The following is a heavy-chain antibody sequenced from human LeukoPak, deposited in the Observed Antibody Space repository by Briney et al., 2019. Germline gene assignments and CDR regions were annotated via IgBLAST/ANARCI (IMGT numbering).Heavy chain of an antibody. CDR3: ASRRSSGFRFRGYFDY. CDR1: GGSFSGYY. D-gene: IGHD6-19*01. CDR2: INHSGST. J-gene: IGHJ4*02. Sequence: PSETLSLTCAVYGGSFSGYYWSWIRQPPGKGLEWIGEINHSGSTNYNPFLKSRVTISADTSKNQFSLKLSSVTAADTAVYYCASRRSSGFRFRGYFDYWGQGTLVTVSS. V-gene: IGHV4-34*01.